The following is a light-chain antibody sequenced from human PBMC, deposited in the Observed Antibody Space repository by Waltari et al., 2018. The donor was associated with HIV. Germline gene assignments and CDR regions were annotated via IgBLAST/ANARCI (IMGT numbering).Light chain of an antibody. CDR1: SSNAGSTT. CDR3: AAWDDSLNTYV. J-gene: IGLJ1*01. CDR2: NTD. V-gene: IGLV1-44*01. Sequence: QSVLPQPPSSSGTPGQRVTISCSASSSNAGSTTVNWYQQLPGAAPKLLILNTDERPSGVPDRFSGSKSGTSASLAISGLQSEDEADYYCAAWDDSLNTYVFGSGTTVTVL.